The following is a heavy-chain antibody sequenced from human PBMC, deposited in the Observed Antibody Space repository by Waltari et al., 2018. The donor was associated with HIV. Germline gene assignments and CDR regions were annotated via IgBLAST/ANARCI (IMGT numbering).Heavy chain of an antibody. D-gene: IGHD3-10*01. J-gene: IGHJ2*01. CDR2: VRQKGDDV. V-gene: IGHV3-21*04. CDR1: GFGFRDYT. Sequence: VYLVESGGGLVKPGGSLTLSFEGSGFGFRDYTMNWVRQAPGKGLEGVSSVRQKGDDVYDTDAMKGRLSITRENSKNLMFLELTRLRPEASATYFCTTLADTTMGRDWYFDLWGRGVWVSVST. CDR3: TTLADTTMGRDWYFDL.